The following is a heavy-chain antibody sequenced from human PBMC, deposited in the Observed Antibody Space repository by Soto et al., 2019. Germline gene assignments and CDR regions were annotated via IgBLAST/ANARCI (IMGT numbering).Heavy chain of an antibody. V-gene: IGHV4-38-2*01. J-gene: IGHJ5*02. D-gene: IGHD3-22*01. Sequence: SSETLSLTRAVSCYSIISGYYCGWLRHPPWKLLYGIVIFYHFVSTYYNPSLNSRVTLSIDMTNNHVSLILNSVTAADTAVYYCARVGPWVPYYYDSSPYTFENWFDPWGQGTLVTVSS. CDR3: ARVGPWVPYYYDSSPYTFENWFDP. CDR1: CYSIISGYY. CDR2: FYHFVST.